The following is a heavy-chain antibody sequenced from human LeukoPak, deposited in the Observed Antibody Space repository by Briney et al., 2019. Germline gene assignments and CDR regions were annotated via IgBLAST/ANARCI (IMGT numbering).Heavy chain of an antibody. J-gene: IGHJ4*02. Sequence: ASVKVSCKASGYTFTSYAMNWVRQAPGQGLEWMGWINTNTGNPTYAQGFTGRFVFSLDTSVSTAYLQISSLKAEDTAVYYCARAPHIAVAVKYYFDYWGQGTLVTVSS. V-gene: IGHV7-4-1*02. D-gene: IGHD6-19*01. CDR1: GYTFTSYA. CDR3: ARAPHIAVAVKYYFDY. CDR2: INTNTGNP.